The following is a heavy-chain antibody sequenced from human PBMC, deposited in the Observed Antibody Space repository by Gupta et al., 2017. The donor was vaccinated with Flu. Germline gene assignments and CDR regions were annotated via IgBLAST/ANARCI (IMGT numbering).Heavy chain of an antibody. Sequence: QVQLQQWGAGLLKPSETLSLTCAVYGGSFSGYYWSWIRQPPGKGLEWIGEINHSGSTNYNPSLKSRVTISVDTSKNQFSLKLSSVTAADTAVYYCASPYYYGSGSYQNWGQGTLVTVSS. CDR2: INHSGST. CDR3: ASPYYYGSGSYQN. V-gene: IGHV4-34*01. CDR1: GGSFSGYY. D-gene: IGHD3-10*01. J-gene: IGHJ4*02.